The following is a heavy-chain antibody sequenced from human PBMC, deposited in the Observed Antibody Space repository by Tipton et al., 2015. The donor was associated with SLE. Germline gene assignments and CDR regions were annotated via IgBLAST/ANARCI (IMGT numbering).Heavy chain of an antibody. V-gene: IGHV1-18*01. CDR2: ISAYNGNT. D-gene: IGHD3-10*01. CDR3: ARDSRLWFRELLS. Sequence: QLVQSGAEVKKPGASVEVSCKASGYTFTSYGISWVRQAPGQGLEWMGWISAYNGNTNYAQKLQGRVTMTTDTSTSTAYTELRSLRSDDTAVYYCARDSRLWFRELLSWGQGTLVTVSS. CDR1: GYTFTSYG. J-gene: IGHJ4*02.